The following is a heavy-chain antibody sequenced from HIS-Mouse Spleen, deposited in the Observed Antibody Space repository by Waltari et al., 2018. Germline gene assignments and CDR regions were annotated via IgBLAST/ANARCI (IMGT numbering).Heavy chain of an antibody. Sequence: QLQLQESGPGLVKPSETLSLTCTVSGGSLSSSSYYWGWIRQPPGKGLEWIGSIYYSGSTYYNPSLKSRVTISVDTSKNQFSLKLSSVTAADTAVYYCARHNLNYWYFDLWGRGTLVTVSS. V-gene: IGHV4-39*01. CDR3: ARHNLNYWYFDL. CDR2: IYYSGST. CDR1: GGSLSSSSYY. J-gene: IGHJ2*01.